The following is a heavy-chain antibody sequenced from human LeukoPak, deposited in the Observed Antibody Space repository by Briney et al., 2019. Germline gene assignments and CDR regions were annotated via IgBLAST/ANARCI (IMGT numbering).Heavy chain of an antibody. CDR2: MKQDGSEK. CDR1: GFTFTNYW. CDR3: ARHRRITIRLSAFDI. D-gene: IGHD3-10*01. J-gene: IGHJ3*02. V-gene: IGHV3-7*01. Sequence: QPGGSLRLSCTASGFTFTNYWMSWVRQAPGKGLEWVAYMKQDGSEKYYVDSVKGRFTISRDNAQNSLYLQMTSLRAEDTAVYYCARHRRITIRLSAFDIWGQGTMATVSS.